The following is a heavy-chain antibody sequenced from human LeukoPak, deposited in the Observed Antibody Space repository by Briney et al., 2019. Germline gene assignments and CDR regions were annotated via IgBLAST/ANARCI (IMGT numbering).Heavy chain of an antibody. CDR3: ASLTTVTQGYFDS. Sequence: SETLSLTCTVSGGSMSSYYWSWIWQPPRKGLEWIGYIYYSGSTNYNPSLKSRLTISVDASKNQFSLKLSSVTATDTAVYYCASLTTVTQGYFDSWGQGTLVTVSS. D-gene: IGHD4-17*01. J-gene: IGHJ4*02. CDR1: GGSMSSYY. V-gene: IGHV4-59*08. CDR2: IYYSGST.